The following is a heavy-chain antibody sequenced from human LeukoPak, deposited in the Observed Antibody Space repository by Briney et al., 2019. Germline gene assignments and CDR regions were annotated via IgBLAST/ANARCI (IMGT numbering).Heavy chain of an antibody. CDR3: ARVSEYSSSWYGKYNWFDP. D-gene: IGHD6-13*01. CDR2: ISAYNGNT. V-gene: IGHV1-18*01. J-gene: IGHJ5*02. CDR1: GYTFTSHG. Sequence: REASVKVSCKASGYTFTSHGISWVRQAPGQGLEWMGWISAYNGNTNYAQKLQGRVTMTTDTSTSTAYMELRSLRSDDTAVYYCARVSEYSSSWYGKYNWFDPWGQGTLVTVSS.